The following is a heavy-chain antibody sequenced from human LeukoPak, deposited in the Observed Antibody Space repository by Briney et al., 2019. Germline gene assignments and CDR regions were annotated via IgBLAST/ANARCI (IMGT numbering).Heavy chain of an antibody. CDR1: GFTFSSYS. Sequence: PGGSLRLSCAASGFTFSSYSMNWVRQAPGKGLEWVSSISSSSSYIYYADSVKGRFTISRDNAKNSLYLQLNSLGAEDTAVYYCARDSTENYYGMDVWGQGTTVTVSS. CDR2: ISSSSSYI. V-gene: IGHV3-21*01. J-gene: IGHJ6*02. D-gene: IGHD4-17*01. CDR3: ARDSTENYYGMDV.